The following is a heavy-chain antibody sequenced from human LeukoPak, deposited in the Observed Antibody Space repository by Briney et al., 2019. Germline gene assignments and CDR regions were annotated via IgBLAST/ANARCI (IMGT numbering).Heavy chain of an antibody. Sequence: GGSLRLSCAVSGFTVSGNYMSWVRQAPGKGLEWVSLIYSGGTTYYADSVKGRFTISRDNSKNTLYLQMNSLRAEDTAVYYCAKGRYYDSSGYYGLGYWGQGTLVTVSS. D-gene: IGHD3-22*01. CDR2: IYSGGTT. J-gene: IGHJ4*02. CDR1: GFTVSGNY. V-gene: IGHV3-53*05. CDR3: AKGRYYDSSGYYGLGY.